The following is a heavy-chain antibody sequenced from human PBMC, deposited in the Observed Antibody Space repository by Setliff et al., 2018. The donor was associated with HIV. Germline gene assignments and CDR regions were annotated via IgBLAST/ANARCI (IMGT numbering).Heavy chain of an antibody. V-gene: IGHV4-39*02. CDR1: GGSISGSSYF. Sequence: SETLSLTCTVSGGSISGSSYFLAWIRQPPGRGLEWIGSISYSGSTSYNPSLKSRVTISVDTSKNQFSLKRSSVTAADTAVYYCAREGQQLVRGPYFDYWGQGTLVTVSS. J-gene: IGHJ4*02. D-gene: IGHD6-13*01. CDR3: AREGQQLVRGPYFDY. CDR2: ISYSGST.